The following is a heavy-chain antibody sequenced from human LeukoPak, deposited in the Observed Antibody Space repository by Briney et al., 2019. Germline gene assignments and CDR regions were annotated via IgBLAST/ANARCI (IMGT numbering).Heavy chain of an antibody. D-gene: IGHD3-3*01. Sequence: ASVKVSCKASGYTFTGYYMHWVRQAPGQGLEWMGWINPNSGGTNYAQKFQGRVTMTRDTSISTAYMELSRLRSDDTAVYYCARGARYDFWSGYTVNWFDPWGQGTLVTVSS. CDR3: ARGARYDFWSGYTVNWFDP. J-gene: IGHJ5*02. CDR1: GYTFTGYY. V-gene: IGHV1-2*02. CDR2: INPNSGGT.